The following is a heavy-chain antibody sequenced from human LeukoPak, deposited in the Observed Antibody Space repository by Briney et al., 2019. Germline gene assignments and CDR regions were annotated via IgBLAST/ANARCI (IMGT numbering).Heavy chain of an antibody. CDR3: ARGPEQLDGMDV. D-gene: IGHD6-13*01. Sequence: ASVKVSCKASGYTFTSYDINWVRQATGQGLEWMGWMNPNSGNTGYAQKFQGRVTMTRNTSISTAYMELSSLRPEDTAVYYCARGPEQLDGMDVWGQGTTVTVSS. CDR1: GYTFTSYD. CDR2: MNPNSGNT. V-gene: IGHV1-8*01. J-gene: IGHJ6*02.